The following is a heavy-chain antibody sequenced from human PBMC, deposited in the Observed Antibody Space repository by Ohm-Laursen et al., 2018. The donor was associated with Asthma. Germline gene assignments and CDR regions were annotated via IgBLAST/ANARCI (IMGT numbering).Heavy chain of an antibody. V-gene: IGHV3-53*01. Sequence: SLRLSCAASGFTVSSNYMSWVRQAPGKGLEWVSVIYSGGSTYYADSVKGRFTISRDNSKNTLYLQMNSLRAEDTAVYYCARETLYYYYGMDVWGQGTTVTVSS. D-gene: IGHD4-23*01. CDR3: ARETLYYYYGMDV. CDR2: IYSGGST. J-gene: IGHJ6*02. CDR1: GFTVSSNY.